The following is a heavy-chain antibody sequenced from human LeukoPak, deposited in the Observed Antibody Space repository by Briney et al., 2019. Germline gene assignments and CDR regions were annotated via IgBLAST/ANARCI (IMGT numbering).Heavy chain of an antibody. CDR2: ISGSSTYM. Sequence: GGSLRLSCAASGFSFSTYAMNWVRQGPGKGLERVSSISGSSTYMFYADSVKGRFTVSRDNAKNSLYLQMTSLRAEDTAVYYCATGERPRSYSSSDYWGQGTLVTVSS. CDR3: ATGERPRSYSSSDY. J-gene: IGHJ4*02. D-gene: IGHD6-6*01. V-gene: IGHV3-21*01. CDR1: GFSFSTYA.